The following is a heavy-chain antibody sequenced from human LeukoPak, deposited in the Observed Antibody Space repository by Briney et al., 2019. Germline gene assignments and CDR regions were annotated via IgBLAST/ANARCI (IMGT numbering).Heavy chain of an antibody. V-gene: IGHV4-4*07. CDR2: IYTSGST. Sequence: SETLSLTCTVSGGSISGYYWSWIRQPAGKGLEWIGRIYTSGSTNYNPSLKSRVTMSVDTSKNQFSLKLSSVTAADTAVYYCARDRYYYDSSGYDHFDYWGQGTLVTVSS. J-gene: IGHJ4*02. D-gene: IGHD3-22*01. CDR3: ARDRYYYDSSGYDHFDY. CDR1: GGSISGYY.